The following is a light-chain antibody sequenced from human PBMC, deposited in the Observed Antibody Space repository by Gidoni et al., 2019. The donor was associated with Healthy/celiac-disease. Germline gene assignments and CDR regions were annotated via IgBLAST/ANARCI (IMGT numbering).Light chain of an antibody. Sequence: IPITQSPSSLSASVGDRVTITCQASQDISNYLNWYQQKPGKAPKLLIYDASNLETGVPSRFSGSGSGTDFTFTISSLQPEDIATYYCQQYDNLPYTFGQGTKLEIK. CDR3: QQYDNLPYT. CDR2: DAS. J-gene: IGKJ2*01. CDR1: QDISNY. V-gene: IGKV1-33*01.